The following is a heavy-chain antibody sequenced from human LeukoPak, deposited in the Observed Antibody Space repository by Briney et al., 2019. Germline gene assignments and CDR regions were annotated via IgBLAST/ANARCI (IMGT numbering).Heavy chain of an antibody. CDR1: GGSFSGYY. J-gene: IGHJ4*02. V-gene: IGHV4-34*01. CDR2: INHSGST. CDR3: ASLDSYGLYYFDY. Sequence: PSETLSLTCAVYGGSFSGYYWSWIRQPPGKGLEWIGEINHSGSTNYNPSLKSRVTISVDTSKNQFSLKLSSVTAADTAVYYCASLDSYGLYYFDYWGQGTLVTVSS. D-gene: IGHD5-18*01.